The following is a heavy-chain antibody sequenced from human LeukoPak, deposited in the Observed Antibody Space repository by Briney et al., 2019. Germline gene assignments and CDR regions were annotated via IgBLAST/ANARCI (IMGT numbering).Heavy chain of an antibody. V-gene: IGHV4-39*01. J-gene: IGHJ3*02. CDR1: GGSISSSSYY. CDR3: ARVETATPAAFDI. CDR2: IYYSGST. Sequence: PSETLSLTCTVSGGSISSSSYYWGWIRQPPGKGLEWIGSIYYSGSTYYNPSLKSRVTISVDTSKNQFSLKLSSVTAADTAVYYCARVETATPAAFDIWGQGTMVTVSS. D-gene: IGHD5-24*01.